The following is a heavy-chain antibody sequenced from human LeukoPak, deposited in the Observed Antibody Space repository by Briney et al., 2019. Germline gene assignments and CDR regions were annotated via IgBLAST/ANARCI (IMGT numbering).Heavy chain of an antibody. V-gene: IGHV4-34*01. CDR3: ARGPTYYDFWSGSGLYNWFDP. J-gene: IGHJ5*02. CDR2: INHSGST. Sequence: SETLSLTCAVYGGSFSGYYWSWIRQPPGKGLEWIGEINHSGSTNYNPSLKSRVTISVDTSKNQFSLKLSSVTAADTAVYYCARGPTYYDFWSGSGLYNWFDPWGQGTLVTVSS. CDR1: GGSFSGYY. D-gene: IGHD3-3*01.